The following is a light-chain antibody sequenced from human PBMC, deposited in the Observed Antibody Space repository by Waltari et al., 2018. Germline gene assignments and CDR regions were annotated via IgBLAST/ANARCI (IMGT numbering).Light chain of an antibody. J-gene: IGKJ4*01. CDR2: YAN. Sequence: IQMSQSPSSLSASVGDRVTITCRASQDINTFLNWFQQKPGRAPNLLIYYANTLASGVPSRFSGSGSGTTFSLTISSLQPEDFATYYCQQGGGYPLTFGGGTMVEMK. CDR1: QDINTF. V-gene: IGKV1-13*02. CDR3: QQGGGYPLT.